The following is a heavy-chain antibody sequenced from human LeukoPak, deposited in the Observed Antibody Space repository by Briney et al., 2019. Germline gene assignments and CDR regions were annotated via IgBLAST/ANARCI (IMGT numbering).Heavy chain of an antibody. D-gene: IGHD3-10*01. Sequence: SQTLSLTCAISGDSVSSNSAAWNWIRQSPSRGLEWLGRTYYRSKWYNDFALSVKSRITINPDTSKNQFSLQLNSVTPEDTAVYYCARERFSYYYGSGSYSAFDYWGQGTLVTVSS. CDR2: TYYRSKWYN. CDR3: ARERFSYYYGSGSYSAFDY. J-gene: IGHJ4*02. V-gene: IGHV6-1*01. CDR1: GDSVSSNSAA.